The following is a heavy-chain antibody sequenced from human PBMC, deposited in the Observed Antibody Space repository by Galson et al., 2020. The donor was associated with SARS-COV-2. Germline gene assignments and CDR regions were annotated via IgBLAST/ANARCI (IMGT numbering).Heavy chain of an antibody. D-gene: IGHD1-20*01. CDR1: GFTVTSTY. V-gene: IGHV3-53*01. CDR2: IYTGGST. CDR3: ARGRPRYSFEY. J-gene: IGHJ4*02. Sequence: GESLKISCAASGFTVTSTYMSWVRQAPGKGLEWVSVIYTGGSTYYADSVKGRFAISRDYSRNTLFLQMNSLRAADTATYYCARGRPRYSFEYWGQGTLVTVSS.